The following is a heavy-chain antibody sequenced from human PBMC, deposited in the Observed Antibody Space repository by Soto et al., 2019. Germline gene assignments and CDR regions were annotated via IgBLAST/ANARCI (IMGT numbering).Heavy chain of an antibody. V-gene: IGHV3-74*01. J-gene: IGHJ1*01. CDR1: GFTFSSYW. CDR3: ARDPDYYDSSGYYPEYFQH. D-gene: IGHD3-22*01. Sequence: HPGGSLRLSCAASGFTFSSYWMHWVRQAPGKGLVWVSRINSDGSTTTYADSVKGRFTISRDNAKNTVYLQMNSLRDEDTAVYYCARDPDYYDSSGYYPEYFQHWGQGTLVTVSS. CDR2: INSDGSTT.